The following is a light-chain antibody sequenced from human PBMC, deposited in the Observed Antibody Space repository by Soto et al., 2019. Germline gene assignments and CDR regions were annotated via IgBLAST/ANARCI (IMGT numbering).Light chain of an antibody. J-gene: IGKJ5*01. V-gene: IGKV3-20*01. Sequence: EFMLTQSPCTLSLSPGERATLSCRASQSVSSTYLAWYQQKPGQAPRLLIYGASSRASGIPDRFSGSGSGTDFTLTISRLEPEDFAVYYCQQYGSSSITFGQGTRLEIK. CDR2: GAS. CDR3: QQYGSSSIT. CDR1: QSVSSTY.